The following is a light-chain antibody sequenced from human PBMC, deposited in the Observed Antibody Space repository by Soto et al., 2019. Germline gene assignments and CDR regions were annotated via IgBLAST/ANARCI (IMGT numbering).Light chain of an antibody. CDR1: QSVGNNY. CDR3: QQYGGSPPFT. Sequence: EIVLTQSPGTLSLSPGERATLSCRASQSVGNNYLAWYQQRPGQSPRLLIYAASSRVNGIPDRFSGSGSETDFTITISRLEPEDFAVYYCQQYGGSPPFTFGPGTKVDIK. V-gene: IGKV3-20*01. CDR2: AAS. J-gene: IGKJ3*01.